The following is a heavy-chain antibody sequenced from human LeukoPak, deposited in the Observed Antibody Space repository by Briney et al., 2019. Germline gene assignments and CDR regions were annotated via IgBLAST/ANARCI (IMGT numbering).Heavy chain of an antibody. V-gene: IGHV3-7*01. D-gene: IGHD6-19*01. CDR1: GFPFSSYW. J-gene: IGHJ4*02. CDR3: ASGAVAGL. CDR2: IKQDGSEK. Sequence: GGSLTLSCAAPGFPFSSYWMSWVRQAPGKGLEWVANIKQDGSEKYYVDSVKGRFTISRDNAKNSLYLQMNSLRAEDTAVYYCASGAVAGLWGQGTLVTVSS.